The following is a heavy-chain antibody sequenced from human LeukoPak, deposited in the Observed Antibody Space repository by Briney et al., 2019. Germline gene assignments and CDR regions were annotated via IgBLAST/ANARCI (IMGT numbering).Heavy chain of an antibody. J-gene: IGHJ4*02. V-gene: IGHV4-61*05. D-gene: IGHD6-19*01. CDR3: ARFKSSGWYYFDN. Sequence: SETLSLTCTVSGVSIANSPYYWGWIRQPPGKALEWIGDIYATGTTSTRFNPSLMSRATISVDTSQNQFSLTLNSVTAADTAVYFCARFKSSGWYYFDNWGQGTLVTVSS. CDR2: IYATGTTST. CDR1: GVSIANSPYY.